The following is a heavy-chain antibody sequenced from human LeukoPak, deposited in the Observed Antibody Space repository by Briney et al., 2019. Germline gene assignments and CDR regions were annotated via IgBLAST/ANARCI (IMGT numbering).Heavy chain of an antibody. D-gene: IGHD2-21*02. Sequence: GGSLRLSCAASGFTFSSYEMNWVRQAPGKGLEWVSYISSSGSTIYYADSVKGRLTISRDNAKNSLYLQMNSLRAEDTAVYYCARGVTLEYFQHWGQGTLVTVSS. J-gene: IGHJ1*01. CDR2: ISSSGSTI. V-gene: IGHV3-48*03. CDR1: GFTFSSYE. CDR3: ARGVTLEYFQH.